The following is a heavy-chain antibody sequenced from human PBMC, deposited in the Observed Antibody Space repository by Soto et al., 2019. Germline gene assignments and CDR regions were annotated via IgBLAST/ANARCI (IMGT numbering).Heavy chain of an antibody. D-gene: IGHD2-15*01. Sequence: ASVKVSCEASGGTFSSYAISCVRQAPGQGLEWMGGIIPIFGTANYAQKFQGRVTITADESTSTAYMELSSLRSADTAVYYFARHPGGRGYYYGMDVWGQGTTVTVSS. CDR2: IIPIFGTA. CDR1: GGTFSSYA. V-gene: IGHV1-69*13. J-gene: IGHJ6*02. CDR3: ARHPGGRGYYYGMDV.